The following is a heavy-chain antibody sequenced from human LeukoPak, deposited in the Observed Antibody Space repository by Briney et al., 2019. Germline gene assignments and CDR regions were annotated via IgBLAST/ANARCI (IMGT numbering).Heavy chain of an antibody. CDR1: RNTFTSYN. Sequence: ASVKVSCKASRNTFTSYNINWVRQATGQGLEWMGWMNPNSGNTGYAQKFQGRVTITRNTSISTAYMELSSLRSEDTAVYYCATYYGSGSSYRTDAFDIWGQGTMVTVSS. V-gene: IGHV1-8*03. D-gene: IGHD3-10*01. J-gene: IGHJ3*02. CDR3: ATYYGSGSSYRTDAFDI. CDR2: MNPNSGNT.